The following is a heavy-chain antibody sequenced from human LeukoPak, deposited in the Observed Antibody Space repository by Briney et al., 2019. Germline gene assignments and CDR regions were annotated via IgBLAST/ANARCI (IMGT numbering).Heavy chain of an antibody. D-gene: IGHD5-18*01. V-gene: IGHV3-43*02. J-gene: IGHJ6*02. CDR2: ISGDGGST. Sequence: GGSLRLSCAASGFTFDDYAMHWVRQAPGKGLEWVSLISGDGGSTYFADSVKGRFTISRDNSKNFLYLQMNSLRTEDTALYYCAKEIGYSYAYLSVFYGMDVWGQGTTVTVSS. CDR1: GFTFDDYA. CDR3: AKEIGYSYAYLSVFYGMDV.